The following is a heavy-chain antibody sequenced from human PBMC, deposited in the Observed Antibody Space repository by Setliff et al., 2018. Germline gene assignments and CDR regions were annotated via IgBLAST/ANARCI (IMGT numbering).Heavy chain of an antibody. J-gene: IGHJ3*02. D-gene: IGHD3-22*01. Sequence: ASVKVSCKASGGTFSSYAISWVRQAPGQGLEWMGGIIPIFGTANYAQKFQGRVTITTDESTSTAYMELGSLRSEDTAVYYCARLGLDYYDSSGYPTAAFDIWGQGTMVTVSS. V-gene: IGHV1-69*05. CDR3: ARLGLDYYDSSGYPTAAFDI. CDR2: IIPIFGTA. CDR1: GGTFSSYA.